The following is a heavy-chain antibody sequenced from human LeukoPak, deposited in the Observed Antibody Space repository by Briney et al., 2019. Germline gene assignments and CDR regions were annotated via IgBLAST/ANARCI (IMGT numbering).Heavy chain of an antibody. CDR3: AKVPRGYRTEWYFDY. J-gene: IGHJ4*02. CDR1: GFTFSSYA. V-gene: IGHV3-23*01. D-gene: IGHD5-18*01. CDR2: ISGSGGST. Sequence: PGGSLRLSCAASGFTFSSYAMSWVRQAPGKGLEWVSAISGSGGSTYYADSVKGRFTISRDNSKNTLYLQMNGLRAEDTAVYYCAKVPRGYRTEWYFDYWGQGTLVTVSS.